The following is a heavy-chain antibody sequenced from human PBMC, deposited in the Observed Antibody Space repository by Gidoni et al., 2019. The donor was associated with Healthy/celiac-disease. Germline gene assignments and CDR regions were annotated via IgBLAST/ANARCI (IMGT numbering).Heavy chain of an antibody. J-gene: IGHJ6*02. CDR1: GGSIRSSNW. V-gene: IGHV4-4*02. Sequence: QVQLQESGPGLVKPSGTLSLTCAVSGGSIRSSNWWSWVRQPPGKGLEWIGEIYHSGSTNYNPSLKSRVTISVDKSKNQFSLKLSSVTAADTAVYYCARAPLIVATIEGYYYDYGMDVWGQGTTVTVSS. CDR3: ARAPLIVATIEGYYYDYGMDV. CDR2: IYHSGST. D-gene: IGHD5-12*01.